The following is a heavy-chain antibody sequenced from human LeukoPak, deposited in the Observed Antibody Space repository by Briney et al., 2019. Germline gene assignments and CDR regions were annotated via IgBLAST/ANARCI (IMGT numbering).Heavy chain of an antibody. CDR1: GFTVSSNY. CDR3: ARDCSSSRSPYYGMDV. J-gene: IGHJ6*02. V-gene: IGHV3-53*01. Sequence: GSLRLSCAASGFTVSSNYMSWVRQAPGKGLEWVSIIHSGGTTNYVDSVKGRFTISGDNSRNTLYLQMNSLRAEDTAVYYCARDCSSSRSPYYGMDVWGQGTTVTVSS. CDR2: IHSGGTT. D-gene: IGHD2-2*01.